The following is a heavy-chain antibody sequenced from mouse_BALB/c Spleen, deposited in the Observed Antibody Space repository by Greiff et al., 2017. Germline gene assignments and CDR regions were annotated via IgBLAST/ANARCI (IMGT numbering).Heavy chain of an antibody. CDR2: IRNKANGYTT. J-gene: IGHJ3*01. CDR3: ARDRAYCRYDAFAY. CDR1: GFTFTDYY. V-gene: IGHV7-3*02. Sequence: EVQVVESGGGLVQPGGSLRLSCATSGFTFTDYYMSWVRQPPGKALEWLGFIRNKANGYTTEYSASVKGRFTISRDNSQSILYLQMNTLRAEDSATYYCARDRAYCRYDAFAYWGGGTLVTVSA. D-gene: IGHD2-14*01.